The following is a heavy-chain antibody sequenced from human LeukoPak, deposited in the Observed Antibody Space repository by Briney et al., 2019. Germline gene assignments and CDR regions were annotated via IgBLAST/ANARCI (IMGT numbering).Heavy chain of an antibody. CDR2: IIPIFGTA. CDR3: ASLSFGELLNPPYYYYYYGMDV. V-gene: IGHV1-69*13. J-gene: IGHJ6*02. CDR1: GGTFSSYT. Sequence: ASVTVSCTASGGTFSSYTISWVRQAPGQGLGWMGGIIPIFGTANYAQKFQGRVTITADESTSTAYMELSSLGSEDTAVYYCASLSFGELLNPPYYYYYYGMDVWGQGTTVTVSS. D-gene: IGHD3-10*01.